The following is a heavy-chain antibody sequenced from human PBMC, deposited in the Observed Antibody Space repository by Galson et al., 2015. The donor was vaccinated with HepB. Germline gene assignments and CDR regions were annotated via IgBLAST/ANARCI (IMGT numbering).Heavy chain of an antibody. CDR1: GFTFSSYA. CDR2: ISGSGGST. Sequence: SLRLSCAASGFTFSSYAMSWVRQAPGKGLEWVSAISGSGGSTYYADSVKGRFTISRDNSKNTLYLQMNNLRAEDTAVYYCAKDLGGWFSNYYYYGMDVWGQGTTVTVSS. CDR3: AKDLGGWFSNYYYYGMDV. V-gene: IGHV3-23*01. D-gene: IGHD6-19*01. J-gene: IGHJ6*02.